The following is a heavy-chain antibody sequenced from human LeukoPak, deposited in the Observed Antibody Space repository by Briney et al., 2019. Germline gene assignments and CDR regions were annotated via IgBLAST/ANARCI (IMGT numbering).Heavy chain of an antibody. J-gene: IGHJ4*02. Sequence: SETLSLTCTVSGGSISSGSYYWSWIRQPAGKGLEWIGRIYTSGSTNYNPFLKSRVTISVDTSKNQFSLKLSSVTAADTAVYYCASGYCSGGSCSPNLFDYWGQGTLVTVSS. CDR2: IYTSGST. D-gene: IGHD2-15*01. CDR1: GGSISSGSYY. V-gene: IGHV4-61*02. CDR3: ASGYCSGGSCSPNLFDY.